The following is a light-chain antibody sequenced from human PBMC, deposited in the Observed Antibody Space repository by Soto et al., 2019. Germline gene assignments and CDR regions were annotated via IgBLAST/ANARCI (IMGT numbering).Light chain of an antibody. J-gene: IGKJ1*01. CDR1: QSVSSS. Sequence: EIVLTQSPGTLSLSPWERATLSCRASQSVSSSRLAWYQQKPGQAPRLLIYGASTRATGIPARFSGSGSGTDFTLTISSLQSEDFAVYYCQQYNNWPPWTFGQGTKVDIK. CDR2: GAS. V-gene: IGKV3-15*01. CDR3: QQYNNWPPWT.